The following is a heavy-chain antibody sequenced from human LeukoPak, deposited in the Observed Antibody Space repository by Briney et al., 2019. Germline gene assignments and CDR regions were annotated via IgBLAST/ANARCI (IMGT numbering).Heavy chain of an antibody. CDR3: ARVTAAADDY. J-gene: IGHJ4*02. Sequence: GGSLRLSCAASGFTFDDYAMHWVRQAPGKGLEWVSGISWNSGSIGYADSVKGRFTISRDNAKNSLYLQMNSLRAEDTAVYYCARVTAAADDYWGQGTLVTVPS. V-gene: IGHV3-9*01. CDR2: ISWNSGSI. CDR1: GFTFDDYA. D-gene: IGHD6-13*01.